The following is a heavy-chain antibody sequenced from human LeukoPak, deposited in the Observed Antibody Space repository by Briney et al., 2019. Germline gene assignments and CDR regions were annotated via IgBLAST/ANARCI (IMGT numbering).Heavy chain of an antibody. CDR1: GFTLRIYA. CDR2: ISGSGGST. CDR3: AIPPYGRDVYNYLEF. Sequence: PGGSLRLSFAGSGFTLRIYAMSWVRQAPGKGLEWVSAISGSGGSTYYADSVKGRFTISRDNSKNTLYLQMNSLRVEDTAVYYCAIPPYGRDVYNYLEFWGQGTPVTVSS. D-gene: IGHD5-24*01. J-gene: IGHJ4*02. V-gene: IGHV3-23*01.